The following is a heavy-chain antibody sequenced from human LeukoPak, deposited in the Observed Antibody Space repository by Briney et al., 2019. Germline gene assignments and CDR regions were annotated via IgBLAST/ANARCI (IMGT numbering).Heavy chain of an antibody. CDR3: ARSTQTYLCDY. CDR2: ISYDGSNK. V-gene: IGHV3-30-3*01. CDR1: GFTFSSYA. J-gene: IGHJ4*02. Sequence: PGGSLRLSCAASGFTFSSYAMHWVRQAPGKGLEWVAVISYDGSNKYYADSVKGRFTISRDNSKNTLYLQMNSLRAEDTAVYYCARSTQTYLCDYWGQGTLVTVSS.